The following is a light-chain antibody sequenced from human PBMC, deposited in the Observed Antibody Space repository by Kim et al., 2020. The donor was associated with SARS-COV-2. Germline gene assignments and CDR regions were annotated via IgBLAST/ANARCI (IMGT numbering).Light chain of an antibody. CDR1: GSGVEICSR. Sequence: IPLSGTGSGVEICSRVYWYQQPPDTAPKLMIYEFDDRPSRVPVLFSGSKSGNAASLSISGLQAEDEADYYYTSYINSSTSVVFGGGTQVTVL. J-gene: IGLJ2*01. V-gene: IGLV2-18*02. CDR2: EFD. CDR3: TSYINSSTSVV.